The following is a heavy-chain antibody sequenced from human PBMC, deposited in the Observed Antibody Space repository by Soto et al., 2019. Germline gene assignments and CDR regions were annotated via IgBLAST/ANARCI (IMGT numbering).Heavy chain of an antibody. V-gene: IGHV1-18*01. J-gene: IGHJ4*02. CDR3: ARVPAVEMATIDFDY. Sequence: QVQLVQSGAEVKKPGASVKVSCKASGYTFTSYGISWVRQAPGQGLEWMGWISAYNGNTNYAQKLQGRVTMTTDTSTSTAYMELRSQRSDDTAVYYCARVPAVEMATIDFDYWGQGTLVTVSS. CDR1: GYTFTSYG. CDR2: ISAYNGNT. D-gene: IGHD5-12*01.